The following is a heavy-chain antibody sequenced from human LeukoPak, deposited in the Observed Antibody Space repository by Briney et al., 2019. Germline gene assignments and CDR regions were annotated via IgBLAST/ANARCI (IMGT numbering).Heavy chain of an antibody. CDR2: IYTSGST. D-gene: IGHD5-12*01. Sequence: SETLSLTCTVSGGSISSYYWSWIRQPAGKGLEWIGRIYTSGSTNYNPSLKSRVTISVDKSKNQFSLKLSSVTAADTAVYYCARERPHPPIWWLPVGPHKNENWFDPWGQGTLVTVSS. CDR3: ARERPHPPIWWLPVGPHKNENWFDP. V-gene: IGHV4-4*07. J-gene: IGHJ5*02. CDR1: GGSISSYY.